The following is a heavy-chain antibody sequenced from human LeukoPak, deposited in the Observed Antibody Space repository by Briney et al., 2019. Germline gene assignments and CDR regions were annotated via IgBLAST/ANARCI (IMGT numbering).Heavy chain of an antibody. CDR3: AKATQSWFDP. CDR2: INPSGGSA. Sequence: ASVKVSCKASGYTFTSYYLHWVRQAPGQGLEWIGIINPSGGSASYAQKFQGRVTMTRDTSTSTVYLELSSLRSGDTAVYYCAKATQSWFDPWGQGTLVTVSS. V-gene: IGHV1-46*01. CDR1: GYTFTSYY. J-gene: IGHJ5*02.